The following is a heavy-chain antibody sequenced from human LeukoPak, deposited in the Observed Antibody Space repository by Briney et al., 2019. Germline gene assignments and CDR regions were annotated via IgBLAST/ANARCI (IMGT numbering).Heavy chain of an antibody. V-gene: IGHV3-23*01. CDR2: ISGSGGST. J-gene: IGHJ6*03. D-gene: IGHD6-6*01. CDR3: AKTALDIAARPSYGYYYYMDV. CDR1: GFTFSSYW. Sequence: GGSLRLSCAASGFTFSSYWMSWVRQAPGKGLEWVSAISGSGGSTYYAGSVKGRFTISRDNSKNTLYLQMNSLRAEDTAVYYCAKTALDIAARPSYGYYYYMDVWGKGTTVTVSS.